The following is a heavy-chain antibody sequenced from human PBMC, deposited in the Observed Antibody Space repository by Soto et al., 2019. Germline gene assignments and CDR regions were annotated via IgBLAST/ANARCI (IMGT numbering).Heavy chain of an antibody. J-gene: IGHJ5*02. CDR3: ARDNVVVVAATFHMWLDP. Sequence: QVQLQESGPGLVKPSQTLSLTCTVSGGSISSGDYYWSWIRQPPGKGLEWIGYIYYSGSTYYNPSLKSRVTISVDTSKNQFSLKLSSVTAADTAVYYCARDNVVVVAATFHMWLDPWGQGTLVTVSS. D-gene: IGHD2-15*01. CDR2: IYYSGST. CDR1: GGSISSGDYY. V-gene: IGHV4-30-4*01.